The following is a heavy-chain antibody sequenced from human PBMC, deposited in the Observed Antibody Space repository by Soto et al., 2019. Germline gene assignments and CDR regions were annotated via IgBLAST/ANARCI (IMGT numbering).Heavy chain of an antibody. CDR2: INHSGST. Sequence: SETLSLTCAVYGGSFSGHYWSWIRQPPGKGLEWIGEINHSGSTNYNPSLKSRVTISVDTSKNQFSLKLSSVTAADTAVYYCARGGYYDYVWGSYRFPYYFDYWGQGTLVP. CDR1: GGSFSGHY. CDR3: ARGGYYDYVWGSYRFPYYFDY. V-gene: IGHV4-34*01. J-gene: IGHJ4*02. D-gene: IGHD3-16*02.